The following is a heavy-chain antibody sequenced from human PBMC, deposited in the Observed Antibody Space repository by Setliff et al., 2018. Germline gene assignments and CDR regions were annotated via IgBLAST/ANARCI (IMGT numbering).Heavy chain of an antibody. CDR2: IYYSGST. D-gene: IGHD2-2*01. V-gene: IGHV4-39*01. CDR3: ATGPPRIVVPSNKACSDP. Sequence: KASETLSLTCTVSGGSISSSSYYWGWIRQPPGKGLEWIGSIYYSGSTYYNPSLKSRVTISVDTSKNQFSLKLSSVTAADTAVYYCATGPPRIVVPSNKACSDPWGQGTLVTVSS. J-gene: IGHJ5*02. CDR1: GGSISSSSYY.